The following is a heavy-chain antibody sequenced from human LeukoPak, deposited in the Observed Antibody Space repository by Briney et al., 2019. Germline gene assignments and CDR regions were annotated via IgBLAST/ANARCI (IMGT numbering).Heavy chain of an antibody. D-gene: IGHD5-12*01. CDR2: INPNSGST. CDR1: GYTFTGYY. Sequence: ASVKVSCKASGYTFTGYYIHWVRPAPGQGLEWMGWINPNSGSTNHAQRFQGRVTMTRDTSISTAYMELSRVRSDDTAVYYCARNFDSDYLPGLDYWGQGTLVTVSS. J-gene: IGHJ4*02. CDR3: ARNFDSDYLPGLDY. V-gene: IGHV1-2*02.